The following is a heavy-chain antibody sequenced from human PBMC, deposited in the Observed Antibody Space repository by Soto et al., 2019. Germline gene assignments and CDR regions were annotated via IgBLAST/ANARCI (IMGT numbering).Heavy chain of an antibody. CDR1: GFTFSSYG. J-gene: IGHJ4*02. CDR2: ISYDGSNK. Sequence: SGGSLRLSCAASGFTFSSYGMHWVRQAPGKGLEWVAVISYDGSNKYYADSVKGRFTISRDNSKNTLYLQMNSLRAEDTAVYYCAKDHAYDGGYWGQGTLVTVSS. CDR3: AKDHAYDGGY. V-gene: IGHV3-30*18. D-gene: IGHD3-22*01.